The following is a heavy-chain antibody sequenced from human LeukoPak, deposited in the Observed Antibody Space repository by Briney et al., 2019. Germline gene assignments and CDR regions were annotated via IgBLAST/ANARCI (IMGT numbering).Heavy chain of an antibody. V-gene: IGHV3-64*01. Sequence: GGSLRLSCAASGFTFSSYAMHWVRQAPGKGLEYVSAISSNGGSTYYANSVKGRFTISRDNSKNTLYLQMGSLRAEDMAVYYCARARSTATVYFDYWGQGTLVTVSS. J-gene: IGHJ4*02. D-gene: IGHD4-17*01. CDR2: ISSNGGST. CDR1: GFTFSSYA. CDR3: ARARSTATVYFDY.